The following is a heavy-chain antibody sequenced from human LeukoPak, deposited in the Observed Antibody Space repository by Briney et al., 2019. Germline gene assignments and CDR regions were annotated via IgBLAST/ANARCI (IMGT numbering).Heavy chain of an antibody. CDR1: GFTFSSYA. Sequence: GGSLRLSCAASGFTFSSYAMRWVRQAPGKGLEWVSTISGSGGTTYYVDSVKGRFTISRDNSKNTLYLQMNSLRAEDTAIYYCAKESPHFDYWGQGTLVTVSS. CDR3: AKESPHFDY. CDR2: ISGSGGTT. J-gene: IGHJ4*02. V-gene: IGHV3-23*01.